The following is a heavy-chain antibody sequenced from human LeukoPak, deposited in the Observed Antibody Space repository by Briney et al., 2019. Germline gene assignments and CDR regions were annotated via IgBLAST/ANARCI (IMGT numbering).Heavy chain of an antibody. D-gene: IGHD3-22*01. CDR1: GFTFSSYA. V-gene: IGHV3-23*01. J-gene: IGHJ4*02. CDR2: ISGSGGST. Sequence: GGSLRLSCAASGFTFSSYAMSWVRQAPGKGLEWVSAISGSGGSTYYADSVKGRFTISRDSFKNTLYLQMNSLRAEDTAVYYCAKGKTSGYYYSNFDYWGQGTLVTVSS. CDR3: AKGKTSGYYYSNFDY.